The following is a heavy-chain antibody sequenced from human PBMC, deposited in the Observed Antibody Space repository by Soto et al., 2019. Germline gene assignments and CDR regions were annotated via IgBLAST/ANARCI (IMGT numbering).Heavy chain of an antibody. CDR1: GGTFSNYT. J-gene: IGHJ2*01. CDR2: IIPILDIA. Sequence: SVKVSCKASGGTFSNYTINWVRQAPGQGLEWMGRIIPILDIAKSAQRFQGRFTITADKSTSTSYMELSSLKSEDTAVYYCARVEYPNWYFDLWGRGTLVTVSS. CDR3: ARVEYPNWYFDL. V-gene: IGHV1-69*02. D-gene: IGHD1-1*01.